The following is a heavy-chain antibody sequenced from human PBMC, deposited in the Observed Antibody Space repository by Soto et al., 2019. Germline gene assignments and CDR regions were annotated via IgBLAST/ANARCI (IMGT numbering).Heavy chain of an antibody. CDR3: GKDPFAYCSGGSCLYYYGMDV. J-gene: IGHJ6*02. CDR1: GFIFNIYS. CDR2: ISYDGRSK. Sequence: QAQLVESGGGAVQPGRSLRLSCAAPGFIFNIYSMHWVRQAPGKGLEWVAVISYDGRSKYYADSVKGRFTVSRDNSNGTVYLQLNSLRAGDTAVYYCGKDPFAYCSGGSCLYYYGMDVWGQGTTVTVSS. V-gene: IGHV3-30*18. D-gene: IGHD2-15*01.